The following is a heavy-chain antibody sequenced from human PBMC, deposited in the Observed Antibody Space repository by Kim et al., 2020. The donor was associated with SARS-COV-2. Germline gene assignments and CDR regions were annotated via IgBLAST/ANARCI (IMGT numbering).Heavy chain of an antibody. D-gene: IGHD4-17*01. CDR2: ISYDGSNK. J-gene: IGHJ6*02. V-gene: IGHV3-30*03. Sequence: GGSLRLSCAASGFTFSSYGMHWVRQATGKGLEWVAVISYDGSNKYYADSVKGRFTISRDNSKNTLYLQMNSLRAEDTAVYYCATDPRGNYGDYDWYGMDVWGQGTTVTVSS. CDR3: ATDPRGNYGDYDWYGMDV. CDR1: GFTFSSYG.